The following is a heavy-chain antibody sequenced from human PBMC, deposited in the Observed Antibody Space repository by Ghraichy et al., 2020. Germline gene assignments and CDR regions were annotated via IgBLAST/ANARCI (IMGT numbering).Heavy chain of an antibody. CDR1: GFTFRSYS. CDR3: ARDGGWELHYFDY. D-gene: IGHD2-15*01. CDR2: ISSSSSYI. V-gene: IGHV3-21*01. J-gene: IGHJ4*02. Sequence: GGSLRLSCAASGFTFRSYSMNWVRQAPGKGLEWLSSISSSSSYIYYADSAKGRFTISRDNAKNSLYLQMNSLRAEDTAVYYCARDGGWELHYFDYWGQGTLVTVSS.